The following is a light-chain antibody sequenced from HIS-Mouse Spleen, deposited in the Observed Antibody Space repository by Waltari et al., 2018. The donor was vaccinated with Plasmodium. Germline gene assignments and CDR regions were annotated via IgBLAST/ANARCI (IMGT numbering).Light chain of an antibody. CDR2: EGR. J-gene: IGLJ3*02. Sequence: QSALTQPASVSGSPGQSITISCTGTSRDVGSYNLVSWYQHHPGKAPKLMSYEGRKTPHGVSNRFAGSKSGNTSSLTISGLQAEDEADYYCCSYAGSSTWVFGGGTKLTVL. CDR1: SRDVGSYNL. V-gene: IGLV2-23*01. CDR3: CSYAGSSTWV.